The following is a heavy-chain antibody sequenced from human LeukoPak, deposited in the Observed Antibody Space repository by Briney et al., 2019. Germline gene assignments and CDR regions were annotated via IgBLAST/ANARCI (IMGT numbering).Heavy chain of an antibody. CDR2: IHYTGST. CDR3: ARARTTTVTTDFNY. D-gene: IGHD4-17*01. V-gene: IGHV4-59*08. Sequence: PSETLSLTCTVSGASMTRYYWSWVRQPPGKGLEWIGYIHYTGSTNYNPSLESRVTISVDTSKNQFSLKLSSVTAADTAVYYCARARTTTVTTDFNYWGQGTLVTVSS. J-gene: IGHJ4*02. CDR1: GASMTRYY.